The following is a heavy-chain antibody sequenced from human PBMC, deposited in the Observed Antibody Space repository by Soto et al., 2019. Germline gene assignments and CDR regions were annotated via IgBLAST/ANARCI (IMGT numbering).Heavy chain of an antibody. CDR2: ISYSSSTI. CDR3: ARAGTSSWYLEFDC. J-gene: IGHJ4*02. CDR1: GFTFTTFG. Sequence: GGSLRLSCANSGFTFTTFGMNWVRQAPGKGLEWVSHISYSSSTIFYADSVKGRFTISRDNAKKSLFLQMNTLRAEDTVVYYCARAGTSSWYLEFDCWGQGT. V-gene: IGHV3-48*01. D-gene: IGHD6-13*01.